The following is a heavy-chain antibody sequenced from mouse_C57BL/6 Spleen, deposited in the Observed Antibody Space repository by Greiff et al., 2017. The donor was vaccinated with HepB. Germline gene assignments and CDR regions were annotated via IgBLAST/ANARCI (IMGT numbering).Heavy chain of an antibody. CDR2: INPNNGGT. Sequence: VQLQQSGPELVKPGASVKISCKASGYTFTDYYMNWVKQSHGKSLEWIGDINPNNGGTSYNQKFKGKATLTVDKSSSTAYMELRSLTSEDSAVYYCARWGRGDYFDYWGQGTTLTVSS. CDR1: GYTFTDYY. D-gene: IGHD3-3*01. V-gene: IGHV1-26*01. CDR3: ARWGRGDYFDY. J-gene: IGHJ2*01.